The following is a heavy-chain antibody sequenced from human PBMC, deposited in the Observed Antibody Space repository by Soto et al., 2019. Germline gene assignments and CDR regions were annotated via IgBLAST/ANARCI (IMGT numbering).Heavy chain of an antibody. J-gene: IGHJ4*02. D-gene: IGHD2-21*01. CDR2: ISYDGSTQ. Sequence: VQLVESGGGVVQPGRSLRLSCAASGFTFSGYAMHWVRQAPGRGLEWVAFISYDGSTQFYSDSVRGRFTISRDNSKNTVYLQMNSLRVEDTAVYYCAREVGSHTIPPGDYWGQGALVTVSS. CDR3: AREVGSHTIPPGDY. V-gene: IGHV3-30-3*01. CDR1: GFTFSGYA.